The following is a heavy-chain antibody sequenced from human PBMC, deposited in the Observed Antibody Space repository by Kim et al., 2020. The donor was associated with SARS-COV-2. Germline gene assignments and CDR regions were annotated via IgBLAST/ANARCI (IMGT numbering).Heavy chain of an antibody. V-gene: IGHV1-18*01. CDR2: TWNT. CDR3: ARGWELFN. J-gene: IGHJ4*02. Sequence: TWNTTYAQTYQGRVTMTRDTSASTAYMELRSLRSDDTAVYYCARGWELFNWGQGTLVTVSS. D-gene: IGHD1-26*01.